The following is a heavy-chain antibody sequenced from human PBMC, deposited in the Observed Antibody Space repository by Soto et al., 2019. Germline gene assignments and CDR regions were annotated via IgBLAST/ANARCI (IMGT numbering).Heavy chain of an antibody. CDR2: ISGSGGST. Sequence: EVQLLESGGGLVQPGGSLRLSCAASGFTFSSYAMSWVRQAPGKGLEWVSAISGSGGSTYYADSVKGRFTISRDNSKTTLYLQMNSLRAEDTDVYYCAKDQVGATTGYYYYYGMDVWGQGTTVTVSS. D-gene: IGHD1-26*01. J-gene: IGHJ6*02. CDR3: AKDQVGATTGYYYYYGMDV. CDR1: GFTFSSYA. V-gene: IGHV3-23*01.